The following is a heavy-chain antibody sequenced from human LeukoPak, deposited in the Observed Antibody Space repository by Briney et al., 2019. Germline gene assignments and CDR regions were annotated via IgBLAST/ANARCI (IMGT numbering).Heavy chain of an antibody. J-gene: IGHJ4*02. Sequence: GGTLRLSCAASGFTFSSYGMNWVRQAPGKGLEWVSGISGNGDSTYYADSVKGRFTISRDNAKNSLYLQMNSLRAEDTAVYYCARQWRGGDYWGQGTLVTVSS. CDR2: ISGNGDST. D-gene: IGHD6-19*01. CDR3: ARQWRGGDY. V-gene: IGHV3-23*01. CDR1: GFTFSSYG.